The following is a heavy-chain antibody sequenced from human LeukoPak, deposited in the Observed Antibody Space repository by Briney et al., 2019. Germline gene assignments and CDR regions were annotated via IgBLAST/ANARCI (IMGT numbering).Heavy chain of an antibody. Sequence: SETLSLTCTVSGGSISSSSYYWDWIRQPPGKGLEWIGSIYYSGSTNYNPSLKSRVTISVDTSKNQFSLKLSSVTAADTAVYYCARVGAAMVTSAFDIWGQGTMVTVSS. CDR3: ARVGAAMVTSAFDI. J-gene: IGHJ3*02. D-gene: IGHD5-18*01. CDR1: GGSISSSSYY. CDR2: IYYSGST. V-gene: IGHV4-39*01.